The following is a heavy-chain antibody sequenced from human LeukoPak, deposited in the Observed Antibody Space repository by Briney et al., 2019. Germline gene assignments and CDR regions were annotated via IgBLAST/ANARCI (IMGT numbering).Heavy chain of an antibody. Sequence: GGSLRLSCAASGFTVSNNYMSWVRQAPGKGLEWVSVIYSSGNTYYADSVKGRFTISRDNSKNTLYLQMNSLRAEDTAVYYCARDGLDRGSREYYFAFWGQGTLVTASS. CDR2: IYSSGNT. CDR3: ARDGLDRGSREYYFAF. V-gene: IGHV3-53*01. D-gene: IGHD2/OR15-2a*01. CDR1: GFTVSNNY. J-gene: IGHJ4*02.